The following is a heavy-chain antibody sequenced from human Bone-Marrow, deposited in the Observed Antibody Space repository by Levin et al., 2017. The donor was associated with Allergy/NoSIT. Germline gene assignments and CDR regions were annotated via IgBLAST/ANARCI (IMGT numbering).Heavy chain of an antibody. J-gene: IGHJ4*02. CDR1: GLTVSTYG. CDR2: ISGNSDTI. V-gene: IGHV3-48*02. D-gene: IGHD3-22*01. Sequence: GESLKISCVASGLTVSTYGMNWVRQAPGKGLEWLSYISGNSDTIYYADSVKGRFTISRDNAKNSLYLQMNSLRDEDTAVYYCARDANFDASGYRAFLHWGQGTLVTVSS. CDR3: ARDANFDASGYRAFLH.